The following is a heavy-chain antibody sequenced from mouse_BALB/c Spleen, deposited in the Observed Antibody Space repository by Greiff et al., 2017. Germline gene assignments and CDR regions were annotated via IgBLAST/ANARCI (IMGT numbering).Heavy chain of an antibody. CDR1: GFTFSSYG. V-gene: IGHV5-6*01. Sequence: EVQRVESGGGLVQPGGSLKLSCAASGFTFSSYGMSWVRQTPDKRLEWVATISSGGSYTYYPDSVKGRFTISRDNAKNTLYLQMSSLKSEDTAMYYCARQGRYDFYAMDYWGQGTSVTVSS. J-gene: IGHJ4*01. CDR3: ARQGRYDFYAMDY. CDR2: ISSGGSYT. D-gene: IGHD2-14*01.